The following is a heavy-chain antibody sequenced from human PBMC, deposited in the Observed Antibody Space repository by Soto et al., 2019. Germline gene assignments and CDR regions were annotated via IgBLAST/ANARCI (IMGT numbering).Heavy chain of an antibody. CDR1: GLSFSSYG. CDR3: GRDSYYHSSHGDYVFDY. CDR2: ISYDGSNK. Sequence: QVQLVESGGDVVQPGRSLRLSCADSGLSFSSYGMHWVRQAPGEGLEWVADISYDGSNKNYLASVEGRFTISRDNSKNTLYLQMNALRPEDKDVYYWGRDSYYHSSHGDYVFDYWCQGTLVPVSS. J-gene: IGHJ4*02. V-gene: IGHV3-30*03. D-gene: IGHD3-16*01.